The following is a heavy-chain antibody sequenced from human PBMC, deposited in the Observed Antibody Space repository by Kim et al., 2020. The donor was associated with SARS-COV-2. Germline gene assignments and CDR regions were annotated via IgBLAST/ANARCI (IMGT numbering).Heavy chain of an antibody. V-gene: IGHV3-30-3*01. CDR3: ARRGSGSLNFDY. D-gene: IGHD6-19*01. CDR2: ISYDGSNK. CDR1: GFTFSSYA. Sequence: GGSLRLSCAASGFTFSSYAMHWVRQAPGKGLEWVAVISYDGSNKYYADSVKGRFTISRDNSKNTLYLQMNSLRAEDTAVYYCARRGSGSLNFDYWGQGTLGTVSP. J-gene: IGHJ4*02.